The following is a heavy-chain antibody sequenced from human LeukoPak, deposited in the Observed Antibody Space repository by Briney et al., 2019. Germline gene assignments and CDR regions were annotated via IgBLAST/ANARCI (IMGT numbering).Heavy chain of an antibody. CDR1: GFTFSSYS. CDR2: ISSSSSYI. J-gene: IGHJ4*02. Sequence: GGSLRLSCAASGFTFSSYSMNWVRQAPGKGLEWVSSISSSSSYIYYADSAKGRFTISRDNAKNSLYLQMNSLRAEDTAVYYCARARWMATAVVYWGQGTLVTVSS. V-gene: IGHV3-21*01. CDR3: ARARWMATAVVY. D-gene: IGHD5-24*01.